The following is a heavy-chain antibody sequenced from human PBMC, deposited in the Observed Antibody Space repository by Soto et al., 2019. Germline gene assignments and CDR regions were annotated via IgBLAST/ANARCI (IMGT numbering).Heavy chain of an antibody. D-gene: IGHD3-10*01. Sequence: QLQLQESGPGLVKPSETLSLTCTVSGGSISSDIHYWGWIRQPPGKGLAWIGTIYYSGNTYYNPSLRSRVPISMDTSKNQFSLRLTSVTAADTAVYYCARHTDCGSGSSCLGSDNMDTDAFDIWGQGTMVTFS. V-gene: IGHV4-39*01. CDR3: ARHTDCGSGSSCLGSDNMDTDAFDI. CDR1: GGSISSDIHY. J-gene: IGHJ3*02. CDR2: IYYSGNT.